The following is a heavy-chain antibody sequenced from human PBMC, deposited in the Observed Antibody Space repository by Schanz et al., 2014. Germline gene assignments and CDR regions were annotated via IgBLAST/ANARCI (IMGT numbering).Heavy chain of an antibody. CDR2: ISNDGSIK. Sequence: QVQLVESGGGVVQPGRSLRLSCAASGFTFSSYAMHWVRQAPGKGLEWVALISNDGSIKYYADSVEGRFTISRDNSRNTLYLQMNSLRAEDTALYYCARDSGPYYDKSMDVWGQGTTVAVSS. CDR3: ARDSGPYYDKSMDV. V-gene: IGHV3-30-3*01. CDR1: GFTFSSYA. D-gene: IGHD3-9*01. J-gene: IGHJ6*02.